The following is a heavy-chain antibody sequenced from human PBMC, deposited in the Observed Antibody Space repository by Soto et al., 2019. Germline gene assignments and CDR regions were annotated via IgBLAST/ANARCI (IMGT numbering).Heavy chain of an antibody. J-gene: IGHJ4*02. V-gene: IGHV3-23*01. Sequence: GGSLRLSCTVSGITFSSSAMHWVRQAPGKGLEWVSGMSGNGGGTYYADSLKGRSTISRDNSEKTVYLQMNSLTADDTAVYYCAKGLSVCIFDVFTLPDYWGQGTLVTVSS. D-gene: IGHD3-3*02. CDR2: MSGNGGGT. CDR3: AKGLSVCIFDVFTLPDY. CDR1: GITFSSSA.